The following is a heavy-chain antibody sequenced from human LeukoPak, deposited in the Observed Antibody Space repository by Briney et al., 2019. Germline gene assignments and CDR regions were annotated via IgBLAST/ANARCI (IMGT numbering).Heavy chain of an antibody. CDR2: ISSSSSYI. Sequence: GGSLRLSCAASGFTFSSYSMNWVRQAPGKGLEWVSSISSSSSYIYYADSVKGRFTISRDNAKNPLYLQMNSLRAEDTAVYYCARGALSSAGENLDYWGQGTLVTVSS. D-gene: IGHD3-22*01. CDR3: ARGALSSAGENLDY. J-gene: IGHJ4*02. CDR1: GFTFSSYS. V-gene: IGHV3-21*01.